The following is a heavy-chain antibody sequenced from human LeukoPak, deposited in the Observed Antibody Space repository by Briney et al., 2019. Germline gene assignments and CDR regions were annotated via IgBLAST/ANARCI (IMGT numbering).Heavy chain of an antibody. J-gene: IGHJ1*01. CDR3: ASGNLYCSGGSCYLTYFQH. Sequence: PGRSLRLSCAASGFTFSSYGMHWVRQAPGKGLEWVAVIWYDGSNKYYADSVKGRFTISRDNSKNTLYLQMNSLRAEDTAVYYCASGNLYCSGGSCYLTYFQHWGQGTLVTVSS. CDR2: IWYDGSNK. CDR1: GFTFSSYG. D-gene: IGHD2-15*01. V-gene: IGHV3-33*01.